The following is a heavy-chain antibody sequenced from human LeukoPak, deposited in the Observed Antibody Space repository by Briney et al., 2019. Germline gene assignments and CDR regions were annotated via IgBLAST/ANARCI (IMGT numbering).Heavy chain of an antibody. V-gene: IGHV4-4*07. J-gene: IGHJ5*02. Sequence: SETLSLTCTVSGDSISDYYWSWLRQPAGKGLECIGRLYPSGGTIYNPSLKSRVTMSVDTSKNQFSLKLSSVTAADTAVYYCARGRVLWFGDSGVWFDPWGQGTLVTVSS. D-gene: IGHD3-10*01. CDR1: GDSISDYY. CDR3: ARGRVLWFGDSGVWFDP. CDR2: LYPSGGT.